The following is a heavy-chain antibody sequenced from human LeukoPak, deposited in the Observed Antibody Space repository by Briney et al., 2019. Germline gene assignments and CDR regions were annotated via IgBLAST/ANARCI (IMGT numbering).Heavy chain of an antibody. CDR3: ARVRALSYYDSSGDLYYFQY. CDR2: IYNSGST. D-gene: IGHD3-22*01. V-gene: IGHV4-59*01. J-gene: IGHJ4*02. Sequence: PSETLSLTCTLSGGSISSNYWTWIRQPPGKGLEWVGYIYNSGSTNYNPSLKSRVTISVDTSKNQFSLKLSSVTAADTAVYYCARVRALSYYDSSGDLYYFQYWGQGTLVTVSS. CDR1: GGSISSNY.